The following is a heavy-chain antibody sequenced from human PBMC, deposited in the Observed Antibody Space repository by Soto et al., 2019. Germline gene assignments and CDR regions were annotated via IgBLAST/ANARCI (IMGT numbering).Heavy chain of an antibody. D-gene: IGHD3-3*01. J-gene: IGHJ6*02. V-gene: IGHV4-34*02. Sequence: QVQLQQWGAGVLKPSETLSLTCVVSGGSLSGDYWSWIRQPPGKGLEWIGEINHSGTTNYNPSLKSRVTMSVDTSEDQFSLKLSSVTAADTAVYYCARYAATQRRMIFGVSPPARRGIDVWGRGTTVTVSS. CDR1: GGSLSGDY. CDR3: ARYAATQRRMIFGVSPPARRGIDV. CDR2: INHSGTT.